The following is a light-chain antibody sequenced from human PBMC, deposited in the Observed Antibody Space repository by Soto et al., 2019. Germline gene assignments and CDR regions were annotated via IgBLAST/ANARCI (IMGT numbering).Light chain of an antibody. CDR1: SSDVDDYRY. J-gene: IGLJ1*01. CDR2: DGN. CDR3: CSYVTTTEI. V-gene: IGLV2-11*01. Sequence: QSVLAQPRSVSGSPGQLLTISCTGTSSDVDDYRYVSWYQQYPGKAPKLVIYDGNKRPSGVPDRFSGSNSGNTASLTISGLQAEDEADYYCCSYVTTTEIFGNGTKVNVL.